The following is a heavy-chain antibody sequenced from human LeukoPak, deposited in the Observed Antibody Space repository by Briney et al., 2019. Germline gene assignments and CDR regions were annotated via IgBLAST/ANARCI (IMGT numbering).Heavy chain of an antibody. Sequence: PSETLSLTCSVSGGSISNYYWSWVRQPPGKALEWIGYIYYSGTTNYNPSLKSRVTISVDTSKNQFSLKLSSVTAADAAVYYCARLARGYYYESSGHIDYWGQGILVTVSS. CDR3: ARLARGYYYESSGHIDY. CDR2: IYYSGTT. V-gene: IGHV4-59*08. J-gene: IGHJ4*02. D-gene: IGHD3-22*01. CDR1: GGSISNYY.